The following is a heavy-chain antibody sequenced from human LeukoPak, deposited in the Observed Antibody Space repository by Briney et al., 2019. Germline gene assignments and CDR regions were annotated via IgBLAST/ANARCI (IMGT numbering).Heavy chain of an antibody. V-gene: IGHV3-66*01. D-gene: IGHD3-10*01. Sequence: GGSLRLSCAASGFTVSSNYMSWVRQAPGKGLEWVSVIYSGGSTYYADSVKGRFTISRDNYKNTLYLQMNSLRAEDTAVYYCARSRRMVRGVIDLTGGREFDYWGQGTLVTVSS. J-gene: IGHJ4*02. CDR1: GFTVSSNY. CDR3: ARSRRMVRGVIDLTGGREFDY. CDR2: IYSGGST.